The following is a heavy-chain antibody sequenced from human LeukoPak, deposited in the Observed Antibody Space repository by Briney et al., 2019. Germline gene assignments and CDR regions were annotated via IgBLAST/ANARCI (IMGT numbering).Heavy chain of an antibody. CDR2: IYTSGST. V-gene: IGHV4-4*07. Sequence: TPSETLSLTCTVSGGSISSYYWSSIRQPAGKGLEWIGRIYTSGSTNYNPSLKSRVTMSVDTSKNQFSLKLSSVTAADTAVYYCARGVGSSDYYYYGMDVWGQGTTVTVSS. J-gene: IGHJ6*02. D-gene: IGHD3-10*01. CDR3: ARGVGSSDYYYYGMDV. CDR1: GGSISSYY.